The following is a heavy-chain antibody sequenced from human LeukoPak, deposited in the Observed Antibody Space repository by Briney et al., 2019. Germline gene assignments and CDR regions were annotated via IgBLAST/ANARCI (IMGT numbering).Heavy chain of an antibody. Sequence: ASVKVSCKASGYTFTSYGISWVRQAPGQGLEWMGWTSAYNGNTNYAQKLQGRVTMTTDTSTSTAYMELRSLRSDDTAVYYCARDLLWVPAADEGGFDYWGQGTLVTVSS. CDR1: GYTFTSYG. CDR2: TSAYNGNT. V-gene: IGHV1-18*04. J-gene: IGHJ4*02. D-gene: IGHD2-2*01. CDR3: ARDLLWVPAADEGGFDY.